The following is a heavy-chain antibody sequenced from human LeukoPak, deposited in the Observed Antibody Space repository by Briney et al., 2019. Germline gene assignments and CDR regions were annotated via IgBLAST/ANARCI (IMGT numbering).Heavy chain of an antibody. Sequence: GGSLRLSCAASGFTFSTYAMSWVRQAPGKGLEWVANIKDDGTETYYADSVKGRFTISRDNAKNSLYLQMDSLRAEDTAVYYCGRDPYYDSLDYWGQGTLVTVSS. CDR2: IKDDGTET. CDR1: GFTFSTYA. CDR3: GRDPYYDSLDY. V-gene: IGHV3-7*01. J-gene: IGHJ4*02. D-gene: IGHD3-22*01.